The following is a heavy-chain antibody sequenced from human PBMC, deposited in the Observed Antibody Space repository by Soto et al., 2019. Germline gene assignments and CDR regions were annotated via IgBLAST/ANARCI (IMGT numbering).Heavy chain of an antibody. CDR3: VSGYGYFDN. D-gene: IGHD3-22*01. CDR2: IWYDGRDK. J-gene: IGHJ4*02. V-gene: IGHV3-33*01. CDR1: GITFSNYG. Sequence: QVQLVESGGGVVQPGRSLRLSCAASGITFSNYGTHWVRQAPGKGLEWVAVIWYDGRDKYYADSVKGRFTISRDNSKNTLYLQMNSLTADETAVYYCVSGYGYFDNVGQGTLVTVSS.